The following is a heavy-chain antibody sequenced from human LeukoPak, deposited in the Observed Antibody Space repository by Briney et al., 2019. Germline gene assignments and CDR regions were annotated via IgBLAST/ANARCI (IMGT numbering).Heavy chain of an antibody. CDR1: GGSISSGSYY. J-gene: IGHJ4*02. Sequence: SETLSLTCTVSGGSISSGSYYWGWIRQPPGKGPEWIASMYYSGTTFYSPSLKSRVTISVDTSKNQLSLKLGSVTAADTAVYYCARHPPRDGSAFDYWGQGTLVTVSS. CDR3: ARHPPRDGSAFDY. V-gene: IGHV4-39*01. CDR2: MYYSGTT.